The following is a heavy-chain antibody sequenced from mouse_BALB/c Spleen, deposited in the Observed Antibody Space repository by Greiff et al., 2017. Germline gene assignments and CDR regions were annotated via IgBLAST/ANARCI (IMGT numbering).Heavy chain of an antibody. D-gene: IGHD1-1*01. CDR1: GFSLSRYS. CDR3: ARGGSSYRDYFDY. V-gene: IGHV2-6-4*01. Sequence: QVHVKQSGPGLVAPSQSLSITCTVSGFSLSRYSVHWVRQPPGKGLEWLGMIWGGGSTDYNSALKSRLSISKDNSKSQVFLKMNSLQTDDTAMYYCARGGSSYRDYFDYWGQGTTLTVSA. J-gene: IGHJ2*01. CDR2: IWGGGST.